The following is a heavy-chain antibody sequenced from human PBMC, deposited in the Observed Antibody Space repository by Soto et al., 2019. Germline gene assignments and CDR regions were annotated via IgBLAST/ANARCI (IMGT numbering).Heavy chain of an antibody. V-gene: IGHV4-34*01. D-gene: IGHD2-2*01. Sequence: SETLSLTCAGYGGSFSGYYWSWIRQPPGKGLEWIGEINHSGSTNYNPSLKSRVTISVDTSKNQFSLKLSSVTAADTAVYYCARGAEVVVPAVPYYYGMDVWGQGTTVTVSS. J-gene: IGHJ6*02. CDR2: INHSGST. CDR3: ARGAEVVVPAVPYYYGMDV. CDR1: GGSFSGYY.